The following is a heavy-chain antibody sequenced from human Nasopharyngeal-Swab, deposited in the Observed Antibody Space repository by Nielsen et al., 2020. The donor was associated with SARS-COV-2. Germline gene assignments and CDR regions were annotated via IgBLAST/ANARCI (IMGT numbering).Heavy chain of an antibody. V-gene: IGHV3-74*01. CDR3: ARRTFSSTSLIDC. Sequence: WIRQPPGKGLVWVSRINSDGSSTSYADSVKGRFTISRDNAKNTLYLQMNSLRAEDTAVYYCARRTFSSTSLIDCWGQGTLVTVSS. J-gene: IGHJ4*02. CDR2: INSDGSST. D-gene: IGHD2-2*01.